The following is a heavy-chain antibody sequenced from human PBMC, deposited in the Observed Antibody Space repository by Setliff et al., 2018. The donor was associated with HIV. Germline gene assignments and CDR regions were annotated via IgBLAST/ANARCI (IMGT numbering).Heavy chain of an antibody. CDR2: IMPMFGTV. CDR3: AREPRGGGFDP. J-gene: IGHJ5*02. D-gene: IGHD3-16*01. CDR1: GGTVTTSF. V-gene: IGHV1-69*13. Sequence: SVKVSCKASGGTVTTSFISWVRQAPGQGFEWMGRIMPMFGTVNYAQKFQDRVTITAEASTSTAYMEMISLTSEDTAIYYCAREPRGGGFDPWGQGTLVTVSS.